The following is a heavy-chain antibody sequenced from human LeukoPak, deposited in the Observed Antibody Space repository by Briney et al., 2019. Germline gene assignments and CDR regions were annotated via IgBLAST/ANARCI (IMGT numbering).Heavy chain of an antibody. D-gene: IGHD1-7*01. CDR2: TISEIDGGQT. V-gene: IGHV3-15*01. CDR1: GFTFNYAW. CDR3: PTDEGWNYARKDV. J-gene: IGHJ6*02. Sequence: GGSLRLSCAGSGFTFNYAWMSWVRQVPGKGLEWVGHTISEIDGGQTEYATPVKGSFTISRDESKRTLYLQMHSVEIEDTAVYYCPTDEGWNYARKDVWGQGATVIVSS.